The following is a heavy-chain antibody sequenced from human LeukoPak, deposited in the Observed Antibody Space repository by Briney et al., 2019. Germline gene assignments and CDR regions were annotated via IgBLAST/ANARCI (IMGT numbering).Heavy chain of an antibody. V-gene: IGHV3-21*01. CDR3: ARVAGFGDTDDY. CDR2: ISSSSYI. J-gene: IGHJ4*02. Sequence: GGSLRLSCAASGFDFNNYNMNWVRQAPGKGLEWVSSISSSSYIYYADSVKGRFTISRDNAKNSLYLQMNSLRAEDTAVYYCARVAGFGDTDDYWGQGTLVTVSS. CDR1: GFDFNNYN. D-gene: IGHD3-10*01.